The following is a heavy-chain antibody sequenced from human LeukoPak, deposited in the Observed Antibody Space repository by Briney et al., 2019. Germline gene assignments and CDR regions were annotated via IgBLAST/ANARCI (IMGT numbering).Heavy chain of an antibody. Sequence: GGSLRLSCVASGFTFSSYAMSWVRQAPGKGLEWVSAISGSGSSTHYADSVKGRFTISRDNSKNTLYLQMSSLRAGDTAVYYCAKGSWGSGWYADWGQGTLVTVSS. J-gene: IGHJ4*02. D-gene: IGHD6-19*01. CDR3: AKGSWGSGWYAD. CDR1: GFTFSSYA. V-gene: IGHV3-23*01. CDR2: ISGSGSST.